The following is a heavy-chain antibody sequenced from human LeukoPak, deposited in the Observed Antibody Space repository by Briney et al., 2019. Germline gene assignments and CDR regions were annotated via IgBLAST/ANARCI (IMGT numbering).Heavy chain of an antibody. V-gene: IGHV4-34*01. Sequence: SETLSLTCAVYGGSFSGYYWSWIRQPPGKGLEWIGEINHSGSTNYNPSLKSRVTISVDTSKNQFSLKLSSVTAADTAVYYCARGPLFAVVTAAGGTIWGQGTMVTVSS. J-gene: IGHJ3*02. CDR3: ARGPLFAVVTAAGGTI. D-gene: IGHD2-21*02. CDR2: INHSGST. CDR1: GGSFSGYY.